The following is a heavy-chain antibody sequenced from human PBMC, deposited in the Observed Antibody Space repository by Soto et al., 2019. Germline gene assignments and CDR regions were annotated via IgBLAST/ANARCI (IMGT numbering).Heavy chain of an antibody. CDR1: GNALASNY. D-gene: IGHD5-18*01. CDR3: AFDATMGNVPDDY. CDR2: INPSGGST. V-gene: IGHV1-46*03. Sequence: ASVKLSSKESGNALASNYRQWVRQAPGQGLEWMGIINPSGGSTTYAQQFQGRVTMARDASTSTVYMELSSLRSEDTAIYFCAFDATMGNVPDDYWGQGTLVTVSS. J-gene: IGHJ4*02.